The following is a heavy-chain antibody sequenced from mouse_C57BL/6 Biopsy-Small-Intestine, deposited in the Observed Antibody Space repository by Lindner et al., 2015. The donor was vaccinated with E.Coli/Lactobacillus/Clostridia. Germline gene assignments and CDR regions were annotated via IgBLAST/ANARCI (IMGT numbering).Heavy chain of an antibody. CDR1: GYTFTSYY. J-gene: IGHJ4*01. D-gene: IGHD2-3*01. CDR2: INPSGGST. CDR3: ARDQRFLEWLLPTTRDHDYLYGMDV. V-gene: IGHV1-64*01. Sequence: SVKVSCKASGYTFTSYYMLWVRQAPGQGLEWMGIINPSGGSTNYAQKFQGRVTMTRDTSTRTVYMELSSLRSEDTAVYYCARDQRFLEWLLPTTRDHDYLYGMDVWGQGTTVTVSS.